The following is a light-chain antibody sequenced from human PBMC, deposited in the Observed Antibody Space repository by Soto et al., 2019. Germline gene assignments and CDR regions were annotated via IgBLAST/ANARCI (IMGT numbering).Light chain of an antibody. Sequence: QSALTQPASVSGSPGQSITISCTGTSSDIGSYNLVSWYQQHPGKAPKFMIYEGSKRPSGVSNRFSGSKSGNTASLTISGLQDEDEADYYCCSYAGSSSWVFGGGTKLTVL. CDR2: EGS. CDR3: CSYAGSSSWV. V-gene: IGLV2-23*01. J-gene: IGLJ3*02. CDR1: SSDIGSYNL.